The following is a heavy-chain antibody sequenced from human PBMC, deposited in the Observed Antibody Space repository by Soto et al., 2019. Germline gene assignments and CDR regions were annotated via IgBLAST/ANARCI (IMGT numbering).Heavy chain of an antibody. V-gene: IGHV4-30-2*01. Sequence: QLQLQESGSGLVKPSQTLSLTCAVSGGSISSGGYSWSWIRQPPGKGLEWIGYIYHSGSTYCNPSLKSRATMSVDRSKKQFSMKLSSVTAADTAVYYCARVTLGQKLLYFYYWGQGTLVTVSS. J-gene: IGHJ4*02. D-gene: IGHD2-15*01. CDR3: ARVTLGQKLLYFYY. CDR1: GGSISSGGYS. CDR2: IYHSGST.